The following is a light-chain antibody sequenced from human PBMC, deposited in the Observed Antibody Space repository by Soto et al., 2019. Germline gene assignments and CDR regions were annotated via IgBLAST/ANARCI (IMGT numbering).Light chain of an antibody. Sequence: QSVLTQPASVSGSPGQSITISCTGTSSDIGAYNFVSWNQHRPGKAPKLLIYEVAYRPSGISNRFSGSKSANTASLTISGLQADDEADYFCTSYRSATTPPYVFESGTKVTVL. CDR1: SSDIGAYNF. CDR2: EVA. V-gene: IGLV2-14*01. CDR3: TSYRSATTPPYV. J-gene: IGLJ1*01.